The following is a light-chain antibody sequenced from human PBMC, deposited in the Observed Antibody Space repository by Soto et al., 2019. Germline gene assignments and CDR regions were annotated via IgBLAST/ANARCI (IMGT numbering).Light chain of an antibody. J-gene: IGKJ1*01. V-gene: IGKV1-5*03. CDR2: KAS. Sequence: MYQSPSTVSAKIGDRVTITCRASQSISSWLAWYQQKPGKAPKLLIYKASSSESGVPSRFSGSGSGTEFTLTIISLQPDDFATYYCQLYTIYSEGFGQ. CDR1: QSISSW. CDR3: QLYTIYSEG.